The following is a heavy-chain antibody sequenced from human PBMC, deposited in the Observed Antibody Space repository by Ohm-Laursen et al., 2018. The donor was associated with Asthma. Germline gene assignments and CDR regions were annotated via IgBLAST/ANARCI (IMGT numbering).Heavy chain of an antibody. CDR1: GFTFSSYG. Sequence: SLRLSCAASGFTFSSYGMHWVRQAPGKGLEWVAVIWYDGSNKYYADSANGRFTVSRDNSKNTLYLQMNSLRPDDTAVYYCARDVMEWYLPAFDFWGQGTLVTVSS. CDR3: ARDVMEWYLPAFDF. D-gene: IGHD3-3*01. V-gene: IGHV3-30*19. CDR2: IWYDGSNK. J-gene: IGHJ4*02.